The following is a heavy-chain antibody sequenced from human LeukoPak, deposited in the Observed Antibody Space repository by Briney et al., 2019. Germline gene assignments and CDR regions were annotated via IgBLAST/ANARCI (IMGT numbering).Heavy chain of an antibody. D-gene: IGHD1-7*01. J-gene: IGHJ4*02. CDR3: ARSGWELPQLPSDY. Sequence: SETLSLTCTVSGGSISSSSYYWGWIRQPPGKGLEWIGSIYYSGSTYYNPSLKSRVTISVDTSKNQFSLKLSSVTAADTAVYYCARSGWELPQLPSDYWGQGTLVTVSS. CDR2: IYYSGST. CDR1: GGSISSSSYY. V-gene: IGHV4-39*01.